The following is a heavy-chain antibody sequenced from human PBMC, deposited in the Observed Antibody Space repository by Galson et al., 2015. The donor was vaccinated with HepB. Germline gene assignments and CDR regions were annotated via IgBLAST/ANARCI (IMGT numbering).Heavy chain of an antibody. J-gene: IGHJ3*02. Sequence: SLRLSCAASGFTFSDYYMSWIRQAPGKGLEWVSYISSSGSTIYYADSVKGRFTISRDNAKNSLYLQMNSLRAEDTAVYYCARSDYVWGSYRAKPLDAFDIWGQGTMVTVSS. D-gene: IGHD3-16*02. CDR3: ARSDYVWGSYRAKPLDAFDI. V-gene: IGHV3-11*01. CDR1: GFTFSDYY. CDR2: ISSSGSTI.